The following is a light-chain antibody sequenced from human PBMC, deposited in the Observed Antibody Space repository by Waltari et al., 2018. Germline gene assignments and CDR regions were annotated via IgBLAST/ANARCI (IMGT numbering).Light chain of an antibody. J-gene: IGKJ2*01. CDR1: QSISNY. CDR3: QQYNTYSS. V-gene: IGKV1-5*03. Sequence: DIQMTQSPSSLSASVGDRVTITCRASQSISNYLAWYQQKPGKAPILLIYKASTLKSGVPSRFSGSGSGTQFTLTSSSLQPPDFATYYCQQYNTYSSFGQGTKLEIK. CDR2: KAS.